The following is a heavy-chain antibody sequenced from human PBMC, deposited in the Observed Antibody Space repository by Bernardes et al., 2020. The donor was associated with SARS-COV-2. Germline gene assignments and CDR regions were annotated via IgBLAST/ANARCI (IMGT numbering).Heavy chain of an antibody. Sequence: GESLKISCKGSGYSFTTYWLGWVRQMPGKGLEWMGIIYPGDSETRYSPSFQGQVVISADKSISTAYLQWSSLKASDTAIYYCARAGGQFVNWFDPWGQGTLVTVSS. V-gene: IGHV5-51*01. D-gene: IGHD3-10*01. CDR3: ARAGGQFVNWFDP. CDR2: IYPGDSET. CDR1: GYSFTTYW. J-gene: IGHJ5*02.